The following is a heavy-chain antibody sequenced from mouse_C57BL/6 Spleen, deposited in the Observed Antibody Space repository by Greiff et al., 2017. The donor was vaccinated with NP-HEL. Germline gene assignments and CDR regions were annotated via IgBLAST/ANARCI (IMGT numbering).Heavy chain of an antibody. CDR1: GYTFTDYY. J-gene: IGHJ3*01. Sequence: EVQLQQSGPELVKPGASVKISCKASGYTFTDYYMNWVKQSHGKSLEWIGDINPNNGGTSYNQKFKGKATLTVDKSSSTAYMELRSLTSEDSAVYYCARRGSCYWFAYWGQGTLVTVSA. CDR2: INPNNGGT. D-gene: IGHD3-2*02. CDR3: ARRGSCYWFAY. V-gene: IGHV1-26*01.